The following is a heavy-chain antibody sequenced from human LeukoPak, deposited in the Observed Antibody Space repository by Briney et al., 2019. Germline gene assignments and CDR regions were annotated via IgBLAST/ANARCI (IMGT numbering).Heavy chain of an antibody. CDR1: GYTFTSYY. J-gene: IGHJ4*02. Sequence: ASVKVSCKASGYTFTSYYMHWVRQAPGQGLEWMGIINPSGGSTSYAQKFQGRVTMTRDMSTSTVYMELSSLRSEDTAVYYCATRGYYDSSGPNYFDYWGQGTLVTVSS. CDR2: INPSGGST. D-gene: IGHD3-22*01. V-gene: IGHV1-46*01. CDR3: ATRGYYDSSGPNYFDY.